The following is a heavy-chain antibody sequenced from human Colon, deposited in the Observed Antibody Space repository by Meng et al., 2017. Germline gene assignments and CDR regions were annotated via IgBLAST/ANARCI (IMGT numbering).Heavy chain of an antibody. Sequence: QVHLHESGPGLVKPSDDLSLVCTVSGGSIKSGGYHWSWVRQHPGKGLEYIGFMSDSGTTDYNPSLRSRVSISEIGSSKNQFSLTLRSVTAADTATYFFARDTLYGTDYWGQGALVTVSS. J-gene: IGHJ4*02. D-gene: IGHD4-17*01. CDR1: GGSIKSGGYH. CDR2: MSDSGTT. V-gene: IGHV4-31*03. CDR3: ARDTLYGTDY.